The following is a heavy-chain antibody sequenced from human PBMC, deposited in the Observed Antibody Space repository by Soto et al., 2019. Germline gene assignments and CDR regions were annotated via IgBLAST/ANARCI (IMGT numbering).Heavy chain of an antibody. V-gene: IGHV3-48*01. D-gene: IGHD4-17*01. Sequence: EVQLVESGGGLVQPGGSLRLSCAASGFTFSSYSMNWVRQAPGKGLEWVSYISSIYSTIYYAESVKRRFTISRDNAKNSLYLQMISLRAEDTAVYYCARDLYGDYIFDYWGQGTLVTVSS. CDR3: ARDLYGDYIFDY. J-gene: IGHJ4*02. CDR2: ISSIYSTI. CDR1: GFTFSSYS.